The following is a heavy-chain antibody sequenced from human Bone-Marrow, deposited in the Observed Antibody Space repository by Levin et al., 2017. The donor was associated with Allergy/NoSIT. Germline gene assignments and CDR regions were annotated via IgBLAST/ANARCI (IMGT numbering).Heavy chain of an antibody. J-gene: IGHJ5*02. CDR1: GGSISSSSDY. Sequence: SETLSLSCTVSGGSISSSSDYWGWIRQPPGKGLQWIGSIYSSGSTYYNPSLKSRLTISVDTSKNEFSLRLSSVTAADTAVYYCARAATDDYYIWGRFQNHRWFDPWGQGTLVTVSS. CDR3: ARAATDDYYIWGRFQNHRWFDP. V-gene: IGHV4-39*02. D-gene: IGHD3-16*01. CDR2: IYSSGST.